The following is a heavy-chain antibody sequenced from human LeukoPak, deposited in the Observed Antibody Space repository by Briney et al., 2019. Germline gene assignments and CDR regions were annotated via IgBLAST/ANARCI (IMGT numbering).Heavy chain of an antibody. D-gene: IGHD2-15*01. J-gene: IGHJ4*02. Sequence: KPGGSLRLSCATSGFIFSDYYMSWIRQAPGKGLEWVSSISGSGNDISYADSVKGRFTISRDNAKDSLYLQMNSLRAEDTAGYYCGTHSGRTRSVDWGQGKLVTVSS. CDR3: GTHSGRTRSVD. CDR2: ISGSGNDI. V-gene: IGHV3-11*01. CDR1: GFIFSDYY.